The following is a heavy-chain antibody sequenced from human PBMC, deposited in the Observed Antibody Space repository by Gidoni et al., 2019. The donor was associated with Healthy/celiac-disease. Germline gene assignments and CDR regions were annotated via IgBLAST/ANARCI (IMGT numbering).Heavy chain of an antibody. Sequence: QVQLVQSGAEVKKPGASVKVYCKASGYTFTGYYMHWVRQAPGQGLEWMGWINPNSGGTNDAQKFQGRVTMTRDTSISTAYMELSRLRSDDTAVYYCASLLVVVAADKDAFDIWGQGTMVTVSP. CDR3: ASLLVVVAADKDAFDI. J-gene: IGHJ3*02. CDR2: INPNSGGT. V-gene: IGHV1-2*02. CDR1: GYTFTGYY. D-gene: IGHD2-15*01.